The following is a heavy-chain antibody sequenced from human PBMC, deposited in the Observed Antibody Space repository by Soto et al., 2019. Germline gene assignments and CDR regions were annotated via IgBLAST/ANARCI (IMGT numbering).Heavy chain of an antibody. Sequence: GGSLRLSCAASGFRDGFPFSDYDMHWVRQTPDKGLEWVALISFDGSTKNYVDSVEGRFTTSRDNSRDTLFLQMDSLRPEDTAVYYCPKNSFGGSKRMLDSWGQGTLVTVSS. D-gene: IGHD1-26*01. CDR1: GFRDGFPFSDYD. J-gene: IGHJ4*02. V-gene: IGHV3-30*18. CDR3: PKNSFGGSKRMLDS. CDR2: ISFDGSTK.